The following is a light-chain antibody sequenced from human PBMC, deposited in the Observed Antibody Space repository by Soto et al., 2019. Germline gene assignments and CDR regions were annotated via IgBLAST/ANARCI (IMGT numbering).Light chain of an antibody. CDR1: SSDVGGFDS. Sequence: QSARTQPASVSGSPGQSITLSCTGTSSDVGGFDSVSWYQQHPGSAPKLMIYEDTNRPSGVSHRFSGSKSGNTASLTISGLQTEDEADYYCSSYTSSNTLVFGTGTKVTVL. V-gene: IGLV2-14*01. CDR3: SSYTSSNTLV. J-gene: IGLJ1*01. CDR2: EDT.